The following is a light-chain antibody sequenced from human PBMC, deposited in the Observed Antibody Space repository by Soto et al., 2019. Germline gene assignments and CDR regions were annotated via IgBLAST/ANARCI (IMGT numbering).Light chain of an antibody. CDR1: SGHSSYA. CDR3: QTWGTGPWV. CDR2: LNSDGSH. Sequence: QLVLTQSPSASASLGASVKLTCTLSSGHSSYAIAWHQQQPEKGPRYLMKLNSDGSHSKGDGIPDRFSGSSSGAERYLTISHLQSEDEADYYCQTWGTGPWVFGGRTKLTVL. J-gene: IGLJ3*02. V-gene: IGLV4-69*01.